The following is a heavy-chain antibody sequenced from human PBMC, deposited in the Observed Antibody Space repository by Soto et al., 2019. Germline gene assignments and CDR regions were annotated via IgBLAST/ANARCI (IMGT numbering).Heavy chain of an antibody. CDR1: GVTFSSYA. V-gene: IGHV3-23*01. J-gene: IGHJ5*02. Sequence: GGSLRLSCAASGVTFSSYAMSWVRQAPGKGLEWVSAISGSGGSTYYADSVKGRFTISRDNSKNTLYLQMNSLRAEDTAVYYCAKYGPRYCSGGRCYLDTNWFAPWGQGTLVLVSS. CDR3: AKYGPRYCSGGRCYLDTNWFAP. CDR2: ISGSGGST. D-gene: IGHD2-15*01.